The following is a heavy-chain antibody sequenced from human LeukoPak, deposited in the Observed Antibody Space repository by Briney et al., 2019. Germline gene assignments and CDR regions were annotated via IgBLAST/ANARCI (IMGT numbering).Heavy chain of an antibody. V-gene: IGHV3-7*05. Sequence: GGSLRLSCAASGFTFSSYWMSWVRQAPGKGLEWVANIKQDGSEKYYVDSVKGRFTISRDNAKNSLYLQMNSLRAEDTAVYYCARRSGIRNRRLPGAFDIWGQGTMVTVSS. J-gene: IGHJ3*02. D-gene: IGHD5-24*01. CDR2: IKQDGSEK. CDR3: ARRSGIRNRRLPGAFDI. CDR1: GFTFSSYW.